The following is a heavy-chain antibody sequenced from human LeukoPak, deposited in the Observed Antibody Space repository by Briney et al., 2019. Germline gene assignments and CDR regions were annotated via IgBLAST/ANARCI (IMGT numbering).Heavy chain of an antibody. CDR1: GFTFSSYG. V-gene: IGHV3-30*18. CDR2: ISYDGSNK. Sequence: GGSLRLSCAASGFTFSSYGMHWVRQAPGKGLGGVAFISYDGSNKYYADSVKGRFTISRDNSKNTLYLQMNSLRAEDTAVYYCAKDGAPYYDFWSGSVYYYYGMDVWGQGTTVTVSS. CDR3: AKDGAPYYDFWSGSVYYYYGMDV. D-gene: IGHD3-3*01. J-gene: IGHJ6*02.